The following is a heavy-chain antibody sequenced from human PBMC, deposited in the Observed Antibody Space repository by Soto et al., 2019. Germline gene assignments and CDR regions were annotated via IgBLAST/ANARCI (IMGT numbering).Heavy chain of an antibody. D-gene: IGHD6-19*01. CDR3: AKGRAVAGRNYYYYGMDV. Sequence: PGGSLRLSCAASGFTFSNYAMSWVRQAPGKGLEWVSGISGSGGSTYYADSVKGRFTISRDSSKNTLYLQMNSLRAEETAVYYCAKGRAVAGRNYYYYGMDVWGQGATVTVSS. V-gene: IGHV3-23*01. J-gene: IGHJ6*02. CDR2: ISGSGGST. CDR1: GFTFSNYA.